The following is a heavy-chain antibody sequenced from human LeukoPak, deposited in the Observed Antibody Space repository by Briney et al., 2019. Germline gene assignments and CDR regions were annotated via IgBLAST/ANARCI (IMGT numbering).Heavy chain of an antibody. D-gene: IGHD6-13*01. Sequence: GGSLRLSCAASGFTFKTYGLHWVRQAPGKGLEWVAFIRNDGSTKYYADSVKGRFTISRDNSKNTLCLDMNSLTIEETAVYYCAKVHTSSWGFFEVWGRGAPVTVSS. J-gene: IGHJ2*01. CDR2: IRNDGSTK. CDR3: AKVHTSSWGFFEV. CDR1: GFTFKTYG. V-gene: IGHV3-30*02.